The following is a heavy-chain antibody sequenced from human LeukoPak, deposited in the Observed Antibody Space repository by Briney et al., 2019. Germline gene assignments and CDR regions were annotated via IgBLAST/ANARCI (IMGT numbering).Heavy chain of an antibody. Sequence: RASMKVSCKASGYTFTSYDINWVRQATGQGLEWMGWMNPNSGNTGYAQKFQGRVTMTRSTPITTAYMELSSLRPEDTAVYYCVRCAVGCYYNYGIDAWGQGTTVTVSS. J-gene: IGHJ6*02. CDR3: VRCAVGCYYNYGIDA. V-gene: IGHV1-8*01. D-gene: IGHD2-8*01. CDR2: MNPNSGNT. CDR1: GYTFTSYD.